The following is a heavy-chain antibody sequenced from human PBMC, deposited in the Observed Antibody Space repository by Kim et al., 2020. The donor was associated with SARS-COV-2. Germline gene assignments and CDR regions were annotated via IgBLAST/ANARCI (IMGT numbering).Heavy chain of an antibody. CDR1: GFTFSSHW. Sequence: GGSLRLSCEISGFTFSSHWMQWVRQAPGKGLEWVSRINSDGSTTSYADSVKGRFTISRDNAKNTLYLQMNSLRAEDTALYYCTREIGYCTSTTCLRPCDHWGQGTLVTVSS. J-gene: IGHJ5*02. D-gene: IGHD2-2*01. V-gene: IGHV3-74*01. CDR2: INSDGSTT. CDR3: TREIGYCTSTTCLRPCDH.